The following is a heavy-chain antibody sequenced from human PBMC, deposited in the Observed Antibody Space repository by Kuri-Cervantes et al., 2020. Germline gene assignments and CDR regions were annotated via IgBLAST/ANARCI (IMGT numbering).Heavy chain of an antibody. J-gene: IGHJ4*02. CDR3: GSRPYHDYVWETDY. CDR1: GGSFSGHY. Sequence: GSLRLSCTVYGGSFSGHYWSWIRQPPGKGLEWIGEINHSGDTNYIPSLKSRVTISLDTSKNQFFLKMNSVTAADTAVYYCGSRPYHDYVWETDYWGQGTQVTVSS. V-gene: IGHV4-34*01. D-gene: IGHD3-16*01. CDR2: INHSGDT.